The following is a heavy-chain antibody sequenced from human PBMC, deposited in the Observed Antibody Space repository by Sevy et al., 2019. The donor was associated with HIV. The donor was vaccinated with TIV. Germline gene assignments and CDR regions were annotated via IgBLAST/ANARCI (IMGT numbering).Heavy chain of an antibody. Sequence: GGSLRLSCAASGFTFSNAWMSWVRQAPGKGLEWVGRIKSKTDGGTTDYAAPVKGRFTISRDDSINTLYLQMNSLKTEDTAVYYCTLRDNWNGYFDYWGQGTLVTVSS. CDR3: TLRDNWNGYFDY. CDR2: IKSKTDGGTT. D-gene: IGHD1-1*01. V-gene: IGHV3-15*01. J-gene: IGHJ4*02. CDR1: GFTFSNAW.